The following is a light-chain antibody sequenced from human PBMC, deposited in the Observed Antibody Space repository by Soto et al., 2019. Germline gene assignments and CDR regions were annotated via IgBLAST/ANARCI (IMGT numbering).Light chain of an antibody. CDR3: QTWGTGIQV. Sequence: QSVLTQSPSASASLGASVKLTCTLSSGHSSYAIACHQQQPEKGPRYLMKLNSDGSHSKGDGNPDRFSGSSSGAERYLTISSLQSEDETDYYCQTWGTGIQVFGGGTKLTVL. CDR1: SGHSSYA. CDR2: LNSDGSH. J-gene: IGLJ3*02. V-gene: IGLV4-69*01.